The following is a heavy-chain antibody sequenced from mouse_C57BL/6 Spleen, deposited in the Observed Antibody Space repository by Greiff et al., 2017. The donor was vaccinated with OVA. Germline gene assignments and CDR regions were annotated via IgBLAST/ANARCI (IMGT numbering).Heavy chain of an antibody. J-gene: IGHJ3*01. Sequence: EVHLVESGGGLVKPGGSLKLSCAASGFTFSDYGMHWVRQAPEKGLEWVAYISSGSSTIYYADTVKGRFTISRDNAKNTLFLQMTSLRSEDTAMYYCARRSNYLWFAYWGQGTLVTVSA. CDR1: GFTFSDYG. V-gene: IGHV5-17*01. D-gene: IGHD2-5*01. CDR3: ARRSNYLWFAY. CDR2: ISSGSSTI.